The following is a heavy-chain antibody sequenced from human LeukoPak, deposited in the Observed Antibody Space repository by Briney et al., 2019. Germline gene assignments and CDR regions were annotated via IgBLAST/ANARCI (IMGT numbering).Heavy chain of an antibody. CDR1: GYSITSDFY. CDR2: VYYSGTP. CDR3: ARGTPSKCTGGSCFSGYFDY. Sequence: SGTLSLTCAVSGYSITSDFYWSWIRQPPGKGLEWIASVYYSGTPFYNSSLRSRVTISVDTSQNQFSLKLSSLTAADTAVFYCARGTPSKCTGGSCFSGYFDYRGQGILVTVSS. V-gene: IGHV4-38-2*01. J-gene: IGHJ4*02. D-gene: IGHD2-15*01.